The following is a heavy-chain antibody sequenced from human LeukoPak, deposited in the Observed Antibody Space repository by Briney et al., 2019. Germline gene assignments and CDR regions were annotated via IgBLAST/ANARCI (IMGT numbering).Heavy chain of an antibody. Sequence: ASVKVSCKASEGSFSDYSVTWVRQAPGQGLEWMGGIIPVFDAPIYAQKFQGRVSLTTDESTTTAYMELSSLRSEDTAVYYCAREGGIYDIPLWGKGTTVTVSS. CDR3: AREGGIYDIPL. D-gene: IGHD3-9*01. J-gene: IGHJ6*04. CDR2: IIPVFDAP. CDR1: EGSFSDYS. V-gene: IGHV1-69*05.